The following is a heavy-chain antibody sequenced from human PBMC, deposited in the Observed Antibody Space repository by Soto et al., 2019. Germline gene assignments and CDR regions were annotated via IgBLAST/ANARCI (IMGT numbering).Heavy chain of an antibody. J-gene: IGHJ4*02. CDR3: ARGLHSLFDY. CDR1: GFTFSNYG. D-gene: IGHD2-21*01. CDR2: IWYDGNNK. V-gene: IGHV3-33*01. Sequence: PGGSLRLSCAASGFTFSNYGLPWVRQAACKGLEWVAVIWYDGNNKYYADSVKGRFTISRDNSNNTLYVQMTSLRAEDTAVYYCARGLHSLFDYWGQGNLVTVSS.